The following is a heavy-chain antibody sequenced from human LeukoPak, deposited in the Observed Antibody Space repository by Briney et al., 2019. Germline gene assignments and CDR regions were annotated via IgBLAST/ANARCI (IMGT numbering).Heavy chain of an antibody. Sequence: GGSLRLSCAASGFTVSSNYMSWARQAPGKGLERVSVIYSGGSTYYAESVKGRFTISRDNSKNTLYLQMNSLRAEDTAVYYCARGGYNYGYGYFDYWGQGTLVTVSS. CDR2: IYSGGST. CDR1: GFTVSSNY. J-gene: IGHJ4*02. D-gene: IGHD5-18*01. V-gene: IGHV3-53*01. CDR3: ARGGYNYGYGYFDY.